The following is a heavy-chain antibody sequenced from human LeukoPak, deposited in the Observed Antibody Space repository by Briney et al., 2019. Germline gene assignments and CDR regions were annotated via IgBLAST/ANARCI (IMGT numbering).Heavy chain of an antibody. CDR3: ARRYYYGSGSSFDY. CDR2: IYPGDSNT. Sequence: GQSLKISCQGSGYSFTSYWIGWVRQMPGKGLECMGIIYPGDSNTRYSPSFQGQVTISADKSISTAYLQWSSLKASDTAMYYCARRYYYGSGSSFDYWGQGTLVTVSS. D-gene: IGHD3-10*01. CDR1: GYSFTSYW. V-gene: IGHV5-51*01. J-gene: IGHJ4*02.